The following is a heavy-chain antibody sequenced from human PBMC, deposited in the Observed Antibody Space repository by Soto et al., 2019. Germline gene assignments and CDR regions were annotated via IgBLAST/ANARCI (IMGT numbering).Heavy chain of an antibody. Sequence: PSETLSLTCTVSGGSVSSGSYYWSWIRQPPGKGLEWIGYIYYSGSTNYNPSLKSRVTISVDTSKNQFSLKLSSVTAADTAVYYCARGSVRFLGRGPNDAFDIWGQGTMVTVSS. CDR1: GGSVSSGSYY. CDR3: ARGSVRFLGRGPNDAFDI. CDR2: IYYSGST. J-gene: IGHJ3*02. D-gene: IGHD3-3*01. V-gene: IGHV4-61*01.